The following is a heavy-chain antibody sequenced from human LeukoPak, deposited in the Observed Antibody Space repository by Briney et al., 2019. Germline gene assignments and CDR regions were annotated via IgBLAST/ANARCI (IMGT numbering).Heavy chain of an antibody. CDR3: ARGLYYYDSSGYYEYNWFDP. CDR2: MNPNSGNT. V-gene: IGHV1-8*01. CDR1: GYTCTSYD. J-gene: IGHJ5*02. D-gene: IGHD3-22*01. Sequence: ASVKVSCKASGYTCTSYDINWVRQATGQGLEWMGWMNPNSGNTGYAQKFQGRVTMTRNTSISTAYMELSSLRSEDTAVYYCARGLYYYDSSGYYEYNWFDPWGQGTLVTVSS.